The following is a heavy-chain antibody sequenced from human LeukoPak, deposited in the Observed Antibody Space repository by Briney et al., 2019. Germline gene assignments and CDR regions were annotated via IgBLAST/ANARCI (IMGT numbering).Heavy chain of an antibody. CDR2: INPHSGDT. Sequence: ASVRVSCKASGYTFTGYYMHWVRQAPGQGLEWMGWINPHSGDTNYAQKFQGRVTMTRDTSISTAYMELSRLRSDDTAVYYCARDGSWSSSYNWFDPWGQGTLVTVSS. V-gene: IGHV1-2*02. J-gene: IGHJ5*02. D-gene: IGHD6-13*01. CDR3: ARDGSWSSSYNWFDP. CDR1: GYTFTGYY.